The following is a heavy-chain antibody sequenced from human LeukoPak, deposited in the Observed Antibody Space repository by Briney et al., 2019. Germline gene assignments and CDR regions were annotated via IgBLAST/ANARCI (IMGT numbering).Heavy chain of an antibody. CDR2: IRSKTFGGTT. CDR3: TRNYDLLTGSYNRRYYFDY. V-gene: IGHV3-49*04. D-gene: IGHD3-9*01. J-gene: IGHJ4*02. CDR1: GFIFGDYG. Sequence: GGSLRLSCTVSGFIFGDYGLSWVRQAPGKGLEWVALIRSKTFGGTTEYAASVKGRFTISRDDSKSLAYLQMNSLKTEYTAVYFCTRNYDLLTGSYNRRYYFDYWGQGTLVTVSS.